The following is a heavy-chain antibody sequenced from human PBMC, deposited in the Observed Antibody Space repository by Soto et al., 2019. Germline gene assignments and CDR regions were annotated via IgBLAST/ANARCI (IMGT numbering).Heavy chain of an antibody. CDR3: ARSARKNWFDP. V-gene: IGHV3-48*03. J-gene: IGHJ5*02. CDR1: GFTFSSYE. Sequence: EVQLVESGGGLVQPGGSLRLSCAASGFTFSSYEMNWVRQAPGKGLEWVSYISSSGSTIYYADSVKGRFTISRDNAKNSLYLQMNSLRAEDTAVYYCARSARKNWFDPWGQGTLVTVSS. CDR2: ISSSGSTI.